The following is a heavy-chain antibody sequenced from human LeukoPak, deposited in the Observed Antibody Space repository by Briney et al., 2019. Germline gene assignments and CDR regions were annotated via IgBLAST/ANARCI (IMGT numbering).Heavy chain of an antibody. CDR1: GFTFDDYA. J-gene: IGHJ4*02. D-gene: IGHD3-9*01. CDR2: ISWNSGSI. Sequence: GGSLRLSCAASGFTFDDYAMHWVRQAPGKGLEWVSGISWNSGSIGYADSVKGRFTISRDNAKNSLYLQMNSLRAEDTALYYCAKDLVLRYFEGSHDYWGQGTLVTVSS. V-gene: IGHV3-9*01. CDR3: AKDLVLRYFEGSHDY.